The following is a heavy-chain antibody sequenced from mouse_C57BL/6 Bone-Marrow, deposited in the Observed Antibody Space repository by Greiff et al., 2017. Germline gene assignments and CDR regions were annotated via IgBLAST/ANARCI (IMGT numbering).Heavy chain of an antibody. D-gene: IGHD2-1*01. CDR1: GYSITSGYY. Sequence: EVKLMEPGPGLVKPSQSLSLTCSVTGYSITSGYYWNWIRQFPGNKLEWMGYISYDGSNNYNPSLKNRISITRDTSKNQFFLKLDSVTTEDTATYYCARDKEDGLLCPYFDVWGTGTTVTVSS. CDR3: ARDKEDGLLCPYFDV. CDR2: ISYDGSN. V-gene: IGHV3-6*01. J-gene: IGHJ1*03.